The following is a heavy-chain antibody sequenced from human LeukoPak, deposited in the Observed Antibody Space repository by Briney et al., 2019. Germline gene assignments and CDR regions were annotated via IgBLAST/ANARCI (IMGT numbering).Heavy chain of an antibody. CDR3: ARSYSRRIIDY. Sequence: GASVNVSCKASGYTFTSYGISWVRLAPGQGLEWMGWISAYNGNTKYEQKFQGRVTMTIDTSTTTAYMDLRSLRPDDTAIYYCARSYSRRIIDYWGQGALVTVSS. J-gene: IGHJ4*02. CDR2: ISAYNGNT. CDR1: GYTFTSYG. V-gene: IGHV1-18*01. D-gene: IGHD1-26*01.